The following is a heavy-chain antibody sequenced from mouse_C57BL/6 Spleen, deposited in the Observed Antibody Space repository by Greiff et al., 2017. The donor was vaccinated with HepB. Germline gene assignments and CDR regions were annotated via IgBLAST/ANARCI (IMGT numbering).Heavy chain of an antibody. J-gene: IGHJ3*01. V-gene: IGHV5-4*01. CDR1: GFTFSSYA. CDR2: ISDGGSYT. CDR3: ARDYYGNYVSAWFAY. Sequence: EVKLVESGGGLVKPGGSLKLSCAASGFTFSSYAMSWVRQTPEKRLEWVATISDGGSYTYYPDNVKGRFTISRDNAKNNLYLQMSHLKSEDTAMYYCARDYYGNYVSAWFAYWGQGTLVTVSA. D-gene: IGHD2-1*01.